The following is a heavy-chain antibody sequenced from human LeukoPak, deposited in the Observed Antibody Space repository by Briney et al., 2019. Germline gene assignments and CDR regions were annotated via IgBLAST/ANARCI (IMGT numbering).Heavy chain of an antibody. V-gene: IGHV1-18*01. CDR1: GCTFTSYG. J-gene: IGHJ5*02. D-gene: IGHD3-16*01. CDR3: ARDLVHHRLLGTAYNWFDP. Sequence: ASVKVSCKASGCTFTSYGISWVRQAPGQGLEWMGWISAYNGNTIYAQKLQGRVTMTTDTSTSTAYMELRSLRSDDTAVYYCARDLVHHRLLGTAYNWFDPWGQGTLVTVSS. CDR2: ISAYNGNT.